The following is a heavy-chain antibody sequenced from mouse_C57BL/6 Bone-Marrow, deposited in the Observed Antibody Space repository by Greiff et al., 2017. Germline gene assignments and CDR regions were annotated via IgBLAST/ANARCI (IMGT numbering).Heavy chain of an antibody. CDR1: GFNIKDYY. J-gene: IGHJ2*01. Sequence: VQLKQSGAELVRPGASVKLSCTASGFNIKDYYMHWVKQRPEQGLEWIGWIDPENGDTEYASKFQGKATITADTSSNTAYLQLSSLTSEDTAVYYGTNPHDYGSSFDYWGQGTTLTVSS. CDR2: IDPENGDT. V-gene: IGHV14-4*01. D-gene: IGHD1-1*01. CDR3: TNPHDYGSSFDY.